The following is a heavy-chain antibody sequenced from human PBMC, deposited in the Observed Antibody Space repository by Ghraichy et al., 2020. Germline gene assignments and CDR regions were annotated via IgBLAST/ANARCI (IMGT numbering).Heavy chain of an antibody. J-gene: IGHJ4*02. CDR3: ARGGYYFDY. Sequence: ETLSLTCTVSGGSISSYYWSWIRQPPGKGLEWIGYVYYSGSTNYNPSLKSRVTISVDTSKNQFSLRLSSVTAADTALYYCARGGYYFDYWGQGTLVTVSS. CDR2: VYYSGST. CDR1: GGSISSYY. D-gene: IGHD3-16*01. V-gene: IGHV4-59*01.